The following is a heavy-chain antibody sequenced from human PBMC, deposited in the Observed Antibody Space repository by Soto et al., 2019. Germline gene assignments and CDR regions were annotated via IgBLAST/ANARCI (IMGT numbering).Heavy chain of an antibody. CDR2: ISERGDGT. V-gene: IGHV3-23*01. J-gene: IGHJ4*02. Sequence: GGSLRLSCVASGYTFTSHAMTWVRQAPGKGLDWVSSISERGDGTYYADSVKGRFTISRDNSKNTLFLQLNSLRVEDTAVYYCVTGSSGAGGEDCWGQGTLVTVSS. D-gene: IGHD3-10*01. CDR3: VTGSSGAGGEDC. CDR1: GYTFTSHA.